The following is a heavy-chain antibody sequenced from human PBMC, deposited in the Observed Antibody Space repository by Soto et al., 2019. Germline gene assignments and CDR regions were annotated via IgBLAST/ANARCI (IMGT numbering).Heavy chain of an antibody. V-gene: IGHV3-11*01. J-gene: IGHJ1*01. CDR1: GFTFSDYY. D-gene: IGHD4-17*01. CDR3: AGDYGDYMLFAEYFQH. CDR2: ISSSGSTI. Sequence: GGSLRLSCAASGFTFSDYYMSWIRQAPGKGLEWVSYISSSGSTIYYADSVKGRFTISRDNAKNSLYLQMNSLRAEDTAVYYCAGDYGDYMLFAEYFQHWGQGTLVTVSS.